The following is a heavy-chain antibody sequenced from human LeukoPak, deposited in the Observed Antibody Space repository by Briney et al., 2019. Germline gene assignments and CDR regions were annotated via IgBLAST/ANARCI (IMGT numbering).Heavy chain of an antibody. D-gene: IGHD1-1*01. Sequence: PSETLSLTCTVSGGSISSSSYYWGWIRQPPGKGLEWIGSIYYSGSTYYNPSLKSRVTISVDTSKNQFSLELSSVTAADTAVYYCARRVSRERRYYFDYWGQGTLVTVSS. CDR3: ARRVSRERRYYFDY. CDR1: GGSISSSSYY. J-gene: IGHJ4*02. V-gene: IGHV4-39*01. CDR2: IYYSGST.